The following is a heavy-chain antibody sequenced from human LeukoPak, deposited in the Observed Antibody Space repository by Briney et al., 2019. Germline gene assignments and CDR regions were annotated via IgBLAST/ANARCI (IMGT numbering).Heavy chain of an antibody. J-gene: IGHJ4*02. CDR2: FDPEDGET. V-gene: IGHV1-24*01. CDR3: ATATPAAKGVGFDY. D-gene: IGHD2-2*01. CDR1: GYTLTELS. Sequence: GASVNVSCKVSGYTLTELSMHWVRQAPGKGLEWMGGFDPEDGETIYAQKFQGRVTMTEDTSTDTAYMELSSLRSEDTAVYYCATATPAAKGVGFDYWGQGTLVTVSS.